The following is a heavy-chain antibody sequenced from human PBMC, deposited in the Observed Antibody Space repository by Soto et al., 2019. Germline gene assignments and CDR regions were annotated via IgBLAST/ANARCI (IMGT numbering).Heavy chain of an antibody. J-gene: IGHJ6*02. V-gene: IGHV4-59*01. D-gene: IGHD2-15*01. Sequence: PSETLCVTCTVADGSIRGYDGSWIRQPPGKGLEWIGYIYYSGSTNYNPSLKSRVTISVDTSKNQFSLKLSSVTAADTAVYYCARVRVVAATRHYYYGMDVWGQGTTVTVSS. CDR3: ARVRVVAATRHYYYGMDV. CDR2: IYYSGST. CDR1: DGSIRGYD.